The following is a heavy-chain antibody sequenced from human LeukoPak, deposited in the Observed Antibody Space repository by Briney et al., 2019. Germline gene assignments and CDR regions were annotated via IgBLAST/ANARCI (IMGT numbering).Heavy chain of an antibody. V-gene: IGHV1-2*02. CDR2: INPNSGGT. J-gene: IGHJ4*02. CDR1: GYTFTGYY. CDR3: ARHGRSGSYPAHFDY. Sequence: ASVKVSCKASGYTFTGYYMHWVRQAPGQGLEWMGWINPNSGGTNYAQKFQGRVTMTRDTSISTAYLQWSSLKASDTAMYYCARHGRSGSYPAHFDYWGQGTLVTVSS. D-gene: IGHD1-26*01.